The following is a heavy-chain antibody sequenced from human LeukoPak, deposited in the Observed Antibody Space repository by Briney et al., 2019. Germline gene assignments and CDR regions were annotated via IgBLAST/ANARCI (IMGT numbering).Heavy chain of an antibody. CDR2: IIPIFGTA. D-gene: IGHD3-10*01. Sequence: GASVKVSCKASGGTLSSYAISWVRQAPGQGLEWMGGIIPIFGTANYAQKFQGRVTITADESTSTVYMELSSLRSEDTAVYYCARTYGYYFDYWGQGTLVTVSS. V-gene: IGHV1-69*13. CDR3: ARTYGYYFDY. J-gene: IGHJ4*02. CDR1: GGTLSSYA.